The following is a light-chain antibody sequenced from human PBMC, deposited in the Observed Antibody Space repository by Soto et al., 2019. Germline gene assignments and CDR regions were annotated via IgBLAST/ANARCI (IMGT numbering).Light chain of an antibody. Sequence: EIVLTQSPGTLSLSPGELAALSCRASRSLSSTSLAWYQQMPGRAPRLLIYDAFSRATGIPGRFSGSGSGTDFTLTISSLEPDYFAVYYCQQYGSSPRTYGQGTKV. CDR1: RSLSSTS. V-gene: IGKV3-20*01. CDR3: QQYGSSPRT. J-gene: IGKJ1*01. CDR2: DAF.